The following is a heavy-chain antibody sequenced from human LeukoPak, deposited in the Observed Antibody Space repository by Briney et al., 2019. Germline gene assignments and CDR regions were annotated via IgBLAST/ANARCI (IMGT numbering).Heavy chain of an antibody. CDR3: ARINWNSDP. CDR1: GFSLSTSGM. D-gene: IGHD1-7*01. J-gene: IGHJ5*02. V-gene: IGHV4-39*07. Sequence: SGPTLVNPTQTLTLTCTFSGFSLSTSGMCVSWIRQPPGKGLEWIGEINHSGSTNYNPSLKSRVTISVDTSKNQFSLKLSSVTAADTAVYYCARINWNSDPWGQGTLVTVSS. CDR2: INHSGST.